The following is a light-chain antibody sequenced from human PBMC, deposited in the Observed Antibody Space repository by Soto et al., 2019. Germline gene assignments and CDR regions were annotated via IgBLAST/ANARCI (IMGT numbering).Light chain of an antibody. CDR2: GAS. J-gene: IGKJ2*01. Sequence: EIVMTQSPATLSVSPGERATLSCRASQSVGSNLAWYQQKPGQAPRLLIYGASTRATDIPARFSGSGSGTEFTLTISSLQYEDFAVYYCQQYNNWPPRYTFGQGTKLEIK. CDR3: QQYNNWPPRYT. CDR1: QSVGSN. V-gene: IGKV3-15*01.